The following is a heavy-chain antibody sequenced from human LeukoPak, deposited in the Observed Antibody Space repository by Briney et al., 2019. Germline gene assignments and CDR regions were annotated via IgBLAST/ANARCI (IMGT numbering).Heavy chain of an antibody. Sequence: SETLSLTCAVSGGSISSSNWWSLVRPPPGKGLGWSGEIYHSGNTNYQPSLKSRVTISVDKSKNQFSLKLSSVTAADTAVYYCARARGTMFRDYYYYYGMDVWGKGTTVTVSS. V-gene: IGHV4-4*02. J-gene: IGHJ6*04. CDR1: GGSISSSNW. CDR2: IYHSGNT. CDR3: ARARGTMFRDYYYYYGMDV. D-gene: IGHD3-10*01.